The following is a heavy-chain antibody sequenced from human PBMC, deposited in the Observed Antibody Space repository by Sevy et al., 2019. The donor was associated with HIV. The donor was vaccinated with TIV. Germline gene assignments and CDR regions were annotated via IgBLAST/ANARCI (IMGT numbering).Heavy chain of an antibody. Sequence: GGSLRLSCAVSGFAVSDNCMSWVRQSPGKGLEWVSVIFSGGRTSYADSVKGRFTVSRDGSKNTLYLQMDNLRAEDTATYYCARDRVVHNDYIFVAYYYGMDVWARGPRSPSP. CDR2: IFSGGRT. V-gene: IGHV3-53*01. CDR3: ARDRVVHNDYIFVAYYYGMDV. CDR1: GFAVSDNC. D-gene: IGHD4-4*01. J-gene: IGHJ6*02.